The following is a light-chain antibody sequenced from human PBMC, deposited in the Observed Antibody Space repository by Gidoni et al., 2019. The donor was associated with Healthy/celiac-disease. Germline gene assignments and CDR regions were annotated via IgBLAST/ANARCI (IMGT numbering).Light chain of an antibody. CDR3: QQSYISPRT. CDR1: QSILRY. J-gene: IGKJ1*01. Sequence: DIQMTQSPSSLSASVGDRVTITCRASQSILRYLNWYQQQPGKAPKLRIYAASTLQSVVPSRFSGSGSGTDFTLTSSSLQPEDFATYYCQQSYISPRTFXQXTKVEIK. CDR2: AAS. V-gene: IGKV1-39*01.